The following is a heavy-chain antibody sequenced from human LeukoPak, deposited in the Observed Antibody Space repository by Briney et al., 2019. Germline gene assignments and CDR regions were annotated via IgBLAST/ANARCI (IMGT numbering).Heavy chain of an antibody. Sequence: GGSLRLSCVASGFVFSAYGMHWVRQAPGKGLEWVAVISHDGSNAFYADTVKGRIIISRDNSKNTLFLQMNSLRGEDTAVYYCAKVSDSGRLEYWGQGTLVTVSS. J-gene: IGHJ4*02. D-gene: IGHD5/OR15-5a*01. CDR3: AKVSDSGRLEY. V-gene: IGHV3-30*18. CDR2: ISHDGSNA. CDR1: GFVFSAYG.